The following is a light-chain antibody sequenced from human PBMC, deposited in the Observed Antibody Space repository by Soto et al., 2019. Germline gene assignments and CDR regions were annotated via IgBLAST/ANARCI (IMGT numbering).Light chain of an antibody. Sequence: DIQMTQSPSSLSASVGDRVTLTCRASQSISRYFNWYQQKPGKAPNLLIYAASSLQSEVPSRLSVSGAGTEFPLNISSLQTEDFATEWCPQSYSTALTITFGQGARLEMK. J-gene: IGKJ5*01. CDR3: PQSYSTALTIT. V-gene: IGKV1-39*01. CDR2: AAS. CDR1: QSISRY.